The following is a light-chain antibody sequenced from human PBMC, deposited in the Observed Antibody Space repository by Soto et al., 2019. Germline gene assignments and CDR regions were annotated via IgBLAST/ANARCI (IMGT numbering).Light chain of an antibody. V-gene: IGLV2-8*01. CDR1: SSDVGGYNY. CDR2: EVS. CDR3: SSYAGSNTYV. Sequence: QSVLTQPASACGSPGQSVPITCTGTSSDVGGYNYVSWYQQHPGKAPKLMIYEVSKRPSGVPDRFSGSKSGNTASLTVSGLQAEDEANYYCSSYAGSNTYVFGTGTKVTVL. J-gene: IGLJ1*01.